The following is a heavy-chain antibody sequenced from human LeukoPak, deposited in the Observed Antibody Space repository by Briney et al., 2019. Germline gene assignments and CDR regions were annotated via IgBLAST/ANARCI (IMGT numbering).Heavy chain of an antibody. Sequence: GGSLSLSGAASGFTFCSYAMHRVRQAPGNELEWMAVLSYDGSNKYYADPGKGRITISRDNSKTNLYLQMTSARAEAASVYYCARDYGGTGALLWFGEWLKGMDVWGQGTTVTVSS. D-gene: IGHD3-10*01. V-gene: IGHV3-30*14. CDR1: GFTFCSYA. CDR3: ARDYGGTGALLWFGEWLKGMDV. J-gene: IGHJ6*02. CDR2: LSYDGSNK.